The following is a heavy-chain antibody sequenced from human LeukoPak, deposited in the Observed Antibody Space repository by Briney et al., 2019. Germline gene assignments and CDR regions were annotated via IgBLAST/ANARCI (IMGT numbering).Heavy chain of an antibody. CDR2: ISASGSAS. CDR3: AKDLYLRDFWSGYLDY. Sequence: GGSLRLSCAASGFIFSNYGMNWVRQAPGKGLEWVAAISASGSASSYADSVRGRFTISRDNSKSTTYLQMNSLRAEDTAVFYCAKDLYLRDFWSGYLDYWGQGIPVTVSS. V-gene: IGHV3-23*01. CDR1: GFIFSNYG. D-gene: IGHD3-3*01. J-gene: IGHJ4*02.